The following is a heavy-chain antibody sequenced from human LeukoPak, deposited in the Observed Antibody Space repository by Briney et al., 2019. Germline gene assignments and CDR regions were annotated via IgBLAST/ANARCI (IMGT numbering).Heavy chain of an antibody. CDR3: ARTIVGATNLGLGY. J-gene: IGHJ4*02. V-gene: IGHV3-23*01. CDR1: GFTFSTYG. D-gene: IGHD1-26*01. Sequence: GGTLRLSCAASGFTFSTYGTTWVRQAPGKGLEWVSALSGSGGSTYYADSVKGRFTISRDNSKNTLYLQMNSLRAEDTAVYYCARTIVGATNLGLGYWGQGTLVTVSS. CDR2: LSGSGGST.